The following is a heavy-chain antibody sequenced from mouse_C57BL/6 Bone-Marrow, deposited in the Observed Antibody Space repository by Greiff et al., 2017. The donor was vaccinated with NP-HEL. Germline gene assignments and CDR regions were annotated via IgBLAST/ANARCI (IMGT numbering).Heavy chain of an antibody. CDR2: ISYDGSN. D-gene: IGHD5-1*01. CDR3: ARGGVRTRFDY. J-gene: IGHJ2*01. Sequence: EVQLQQSGPGLVKPSQSLSLTCSVTGYSITSGYYWNWIRQFPGNKLEWMGYISYDGSNNYNPSLKNRISITRDTSKNQFFLKLNSVTTEDTATYYCARGGVRTRFDYWGQGTTLTVSS. CDR1: GYSITSGYY. V-gene: IGHV3-6*01.